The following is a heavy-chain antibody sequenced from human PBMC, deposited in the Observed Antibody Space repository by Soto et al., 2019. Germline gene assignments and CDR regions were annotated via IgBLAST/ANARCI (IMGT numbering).Heavy chain of an antibody. CDR1: GGTFSSYA. D-gene: IGHD3-3*01. V-gene: IGHV1-69*01. CDR3: AVGPNRTICGVVINPLHAFDI. CDR2: IIPIFGTA. J-gene: IGHJ3*02. Sequence: QVQLVQSGAEVKKPGSSVKVSCKASGGTFSSYAISWVRQAPGQGLEWMGGIIPIFGTANYAQKFQGRVTNTADESTGTDYMELSSLRSEDTAVYYCAVGPNRTICGVVINPLHAFDIWGQGTMVTVSS.